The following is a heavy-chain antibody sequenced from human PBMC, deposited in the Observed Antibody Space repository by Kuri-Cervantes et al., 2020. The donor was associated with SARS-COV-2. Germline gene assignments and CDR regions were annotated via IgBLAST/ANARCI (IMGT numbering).Heavy chain of an antibody. V-gene: IGHV3-9*03. J-gene: IGHJ3*02. CDR1: GFPFEDYV. CDR3: AKGIAAAGVGSFDS. CDR2: FSWNSGSI. D-gene: IGHD6-13*01. Sequence: SFAASGFPFEDYVLSRVRQAPGKGLEWVSGFSWNSGSIGYPDSVKTRFTISRDNAKNSLYLQMNSLGAEDMALYYCAKGIAAAGVGSFDSWGQGTLVTVSS.